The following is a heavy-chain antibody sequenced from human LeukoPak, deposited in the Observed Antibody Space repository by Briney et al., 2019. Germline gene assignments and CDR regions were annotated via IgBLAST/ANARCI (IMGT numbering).Heavy chain of an antibody. V-gene: IGHV1-46*01. CDR2: INPSGGST. J-gene: IGHJ4*02. D-gene: IGHD3-9*01. Sequence: AASVKVSCKASGYTFTSYYMHWVRQAPGQGLEWMGIINPSGGSTSYAQKFQGRVTMTRNMSTSTVYMELSSLRSEDTAVYYCARGHYDILTGYTLWGQGTLVTVSS. CDR3: ARGHYDILTGYTL. CDR1: GYTFTSYY.